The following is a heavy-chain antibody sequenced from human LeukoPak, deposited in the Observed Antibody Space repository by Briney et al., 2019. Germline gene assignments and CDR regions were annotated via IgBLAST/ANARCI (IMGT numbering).Heavy chain of an antibody. J-gene: IGHJ4*02. CDR2: IKQDGSEK. Sequence: GGSLRPSCAASGFTFSSYWMSWVRQAPGKGLEWVANIKQDGSEKYYVDSVKGRFTISRDNAKNSLYLQMNSLRAEDTAVYYCARALYYYGSGSYPNYFDYWGQGTLVTVSS. CDR1: GFTFSSYW. V-gene: IGHV3-7*03. D-gene: IGHD3-10*01. CDR3: ARALYYYGSGSYPNYFDY.